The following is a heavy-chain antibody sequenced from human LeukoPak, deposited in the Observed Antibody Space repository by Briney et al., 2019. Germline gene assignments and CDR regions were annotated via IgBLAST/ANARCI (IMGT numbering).Heavy chain of an antibody. CDR2: IYYTGST. J-gene: IGHJ4*02. CDR1: GGSISSLY. V-gene: IGHV4-59*01. Sequence: TSETLSLTCSVSGGSISSLYWSWIRQPPGKGLEWIGYIYYTGSTNYNPSLKSRVTMFVDMSKNQFSLKLSSVTAADTAVYYCARGDSGDFDYWGQGTLVTVSS. CDR3: ARGDSGDFDY. D-gene: IGHD1-26*01.